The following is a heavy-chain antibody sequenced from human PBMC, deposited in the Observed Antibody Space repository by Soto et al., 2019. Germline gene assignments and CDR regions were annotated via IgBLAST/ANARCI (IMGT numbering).Heavy chain of an antibody. CDR2: ISGSGGST. D-gene: IGHD6-13*01. J-gene: IGHJ5*02. Sequence: GGSLRLSCAASGFTFSSYVMSWVRQAPGKGLEWVSAISGSGGSTYFADSVKGRFTISRDSSKNIVYLQMNGLKAEDTAVYYCAKGIAAAVPNWFDPWGQGTRVTVPQ. CDR1: GFTFSSYV. CDR3: AKGIAAAVPNWFDP. V-gene: IGHV3-23*01.